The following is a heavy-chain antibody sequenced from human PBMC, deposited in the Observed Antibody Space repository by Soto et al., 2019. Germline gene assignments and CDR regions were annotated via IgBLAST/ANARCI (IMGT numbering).Heavy chain of an antibody. J-gene: IGHJ3*02. CDR1: VGSISSYY. CDR2: IYYSGST. V-gene: IGHV4-59*01. Sequence: SXTLSLTRTVSVGSISSYYWSWIRQTPGKGLEWIGYIYYSGSTNYNPSLKSRVTISVDTSKNQFSLNLSSVTAADTAVYYCARQYGDYVSRAFDILGQGKMFTGSS. D-gene: IGHD4-17*01. CDR3: ARQYGDYVSRAFDI.